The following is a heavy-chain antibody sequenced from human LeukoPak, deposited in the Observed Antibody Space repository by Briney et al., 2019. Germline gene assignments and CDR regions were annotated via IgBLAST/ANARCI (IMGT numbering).Heavy chain of an antibody. CDR1: GGSFSRPF. J-gene: IGHJ5*01. V-gene: IGHV4-34*01. CDR3: ARAERRINLARGVFGSHFDS. Sequence: PSETLSLTCAVSGGSFSRPFWSWIRQTPGKGLEWIGEIDHSGRTDNNPSLEGRVTMSVDTSKNQFSLRLTSVTAADTAVYFCARAERRINLARGVFGSHFDSWGQGTLVSVSS. D-gene: IGHD3-10*01. CDR2: IDHSGRT.